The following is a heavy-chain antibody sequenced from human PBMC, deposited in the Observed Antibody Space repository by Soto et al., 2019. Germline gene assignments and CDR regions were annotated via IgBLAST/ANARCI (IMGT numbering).Heavy chain of an antibody. V-gene: IGHV4-59*12. CDR2: IYYSGST. Sequence: SATLALTCTVSGGSIGSYYWSWIRQPPGKGLEWIGYIYYSGSTNYNPSLKSRVTISVDTSKNQFSLKLSSVTAADTAVYYCARDLAAGSPYWGQGTLVTVSS. CDR1: GGSIGSYY. D-gene: IGHD6-13*01. J-gene: IGHJ4*02. CDR3: ARDLAAGSPY.